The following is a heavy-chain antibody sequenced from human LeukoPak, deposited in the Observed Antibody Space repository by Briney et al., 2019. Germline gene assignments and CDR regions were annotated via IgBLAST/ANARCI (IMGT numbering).Heavy chain of an antibody. Sequence: PGGSLRLSCAASGFTFSDYSMNWVRQAPGKGLEWISYIGISSGNTKYADSVKGRFTISGYNAKNSLYLQMNSLRVEDTAVYYCARDHNYAFDNWGQGTLVTVSS. CDR2: IGISSGNT. V-gene: IGHV3-48*04. CDR3: ARDHNYAFDN. D-gene: IGHD1-1*01. J-gene: IGHJ4*02. CDR1: GFTFSDYS.